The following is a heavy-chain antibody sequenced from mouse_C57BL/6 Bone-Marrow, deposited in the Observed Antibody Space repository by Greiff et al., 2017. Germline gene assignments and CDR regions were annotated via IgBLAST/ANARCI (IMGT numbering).Heavy chain of an antibody. Sequence: EVKLVESGGGLVKPGGSLKLSCAASGFTFSDYGMRWVRQAPEKGLEWVAYISSGSSTIYYADTVKGRFTISRDNAKNTLFLQMTSLRSEDTAMYYCARMGLRVDYWGQGTTLTVSS. V-gene: IGHV5-17*01. CDR3: ARMGLRVDY. CDR2: ISSGSSTI. J-gene: IGHJ2*01. CDR1: GFTFSDYG. D-gene: IGHD2-4*01.